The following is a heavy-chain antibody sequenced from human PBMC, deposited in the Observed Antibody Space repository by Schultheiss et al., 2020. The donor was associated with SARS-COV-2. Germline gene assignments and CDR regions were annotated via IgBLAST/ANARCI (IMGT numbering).Heavy chain of an antibody. V-gene: IGHV4-34*01. CDR2: IYHSGST. J-gene: IGHJ4*02. Sequence: SETLSLTCAVYGGSFSGYYWSWIRQPPGKGLEWIGEIYHSGSTNYNPSLKSRVTISVDKSKNQFSLKLSSVTAADTAVYYCAAEGGDCGGDCYSVYWGQGTLVTVSS. CDR1: GGSFSGYY. CDR3: AAEGGDCGGDCYSVY. D-gene: IGHD2-21*02.